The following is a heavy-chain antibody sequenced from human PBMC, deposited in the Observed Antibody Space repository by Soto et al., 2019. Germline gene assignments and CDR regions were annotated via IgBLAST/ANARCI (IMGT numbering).Heavy chain of an antibody. CDR2: IYPGDSDT. D-gene: IGHD6-13*01. J-gene: IGHJ3*02. CDR3: ARHVAAAGSSDDAFDI. Sequence: EVLLVQSGAEVKRAGESLQISCKGSGYTFTDFWIGWVRHMPGKGLEWMGIIYPGDSDTRYSPSFQGQVTISADKSISTAFRQWTSLQAADTAIYYCARHVAAAGSSDDAFDIWGRGTMVTVSS. CDR1: GYTFTDFW. V-gene: IGHV5-51*01.